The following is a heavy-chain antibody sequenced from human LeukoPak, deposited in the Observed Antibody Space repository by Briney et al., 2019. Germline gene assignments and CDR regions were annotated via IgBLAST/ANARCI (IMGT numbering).Heavy chain of an antibody. D-gene: IGHD6-19*01. CDR2: IKEDGSQK. Sequence: GGSLRLSCAASGFTFNSCWMTWVRQAPGKGLEWVANIKEDGSQKYYVDSVKGRFTISRDNTENSLYLQMNSLRAEDTAVYYCAREYSGWGSNFDYWGQGTLVTVSS. J-gene: IGHJ4*02. CDR1: GFTFNSCW. CDR3: AREYSGWGSNFDY. V-gene: IGHV3-7*03.